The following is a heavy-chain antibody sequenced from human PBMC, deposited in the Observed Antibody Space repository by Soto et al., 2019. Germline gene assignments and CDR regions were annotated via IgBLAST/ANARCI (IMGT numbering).Heavy chain of an antibody. CDR2: ISSSSSYI. V-gene: IGHV3-21*01. J-gene: IGHJ5*02. CDR1: GFTFSSYS. Sequence: PGGSLRLSCAASGFTFSSYSMNWVRQAPGKGLEWVSSISSSSSYIYYADSVKGRFTISRDNAKNSLYLQMNSLRAEDTAVYYCARDFEVELPAAISSLWFDPWGQGTLVTVSS. CDR3: ARDFEVELPAAISSLWFDP. D-gene: IGHD2-2*01.